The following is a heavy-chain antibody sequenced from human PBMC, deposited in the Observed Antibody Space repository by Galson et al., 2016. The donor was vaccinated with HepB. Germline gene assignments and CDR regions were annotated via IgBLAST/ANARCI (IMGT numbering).Heavy chain of an antibody. CDR3: AKESGLWNVKTDFDY. CDR1: GFTFSSYS. V-gene: IGHV3-48*04. J-gene: IGHJ4*02. Sequence: SLRLSCAASGFTFSSYSMNWVRQAPGKGLEWVSYISSSSSTIYYADSVKGRFTISRDNAKNTLYLQMNSLRAEDTAVYYCAKESGLWNVKTDFDYWGQGTVVTVSS. D-gene: IGHD1-1*01. CDR2: ISSSSSTI.